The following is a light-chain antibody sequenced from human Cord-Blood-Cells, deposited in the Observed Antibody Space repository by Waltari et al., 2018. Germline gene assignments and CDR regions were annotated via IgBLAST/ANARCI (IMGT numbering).Light chain of an antibody. CDR3: AAWDDSLNGLV. CDR2: SNN. V-gene: IGLV1-44*01. CDR1: SPTIGSNT. J-gene: IGLJ2*01. Sequence: QSVLTQPPSASGTPGQRVTIPCSGSSPTIGSNTVHWYQQLPGTAPKLLIYSNNQRPSGVPDRFSGSKSGTSASLAISGLQSEDEADYYCAAWDDSLNGLVLGGGTKLTVL.